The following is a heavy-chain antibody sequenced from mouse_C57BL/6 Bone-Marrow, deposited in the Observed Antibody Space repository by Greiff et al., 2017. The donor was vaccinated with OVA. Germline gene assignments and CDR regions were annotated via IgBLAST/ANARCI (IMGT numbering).Heavy chain of an antibody. CDR3: ATYLRNYFDY. D-gene: IGHD2-10*01. Sequence: VQLQESGAELVRPGTSVKMSCKASGYTFTNYWIGWAKQRPGHGLEWIGDIYPGGGYTNYNEKFKGKATLTADKSSSTAYMQFSSLTSEDSAIYYCATYLRNYFDYWGQGTTLTVSS. J-gene: IGHJ2*01. CDR1: GYTFTNYW. CDR2: IYPGGGYT. V-gene: IGHV1-63*01.